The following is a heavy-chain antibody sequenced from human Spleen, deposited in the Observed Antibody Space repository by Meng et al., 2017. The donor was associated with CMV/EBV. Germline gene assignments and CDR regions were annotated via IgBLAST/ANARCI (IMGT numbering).Heavy chain of an antibody. CDR1: GFIFADYS. J-gene: IGHJ6*02. V-gene: IGHV3-21*04. CDR3: ARDQRGFLYYGLDV. CDR2: IRSSTTYK. D-gene: IGHD3-3*01. Sequence: GESLKISCATSGFIFADYSFNWVRQAPGKGLEWVSSIRSSTTYKYYADSVKGRFTVSRDNAKNSLYLQMNSLRADDTAIYYCARDQRGFLYYGLDVWGQGTTVTVSS.